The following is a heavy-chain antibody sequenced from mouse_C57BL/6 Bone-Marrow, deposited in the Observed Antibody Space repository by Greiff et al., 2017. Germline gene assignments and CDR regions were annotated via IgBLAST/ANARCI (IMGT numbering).Heavy chain of an antibody. CDR2: ISSGGDYI. CDR3: TRDRGGSNYFDY. D-gene: IGHD1-1*01. J-gene: IGHJ2*01. Sequence: EVMLVESGEGLVKPGGSLKLSCAASGFTFSSYAMSWVRQTPEKRLEWVAYISSGGDYIYYADTVKGRFTISRDNARNTLYLQMSSLKSEDTAMYYCTRDRGGSNYFDYWGQGTTRTVSS. CDR1: GFTFSSYA. V-gene: IGHV5-9-1*02.